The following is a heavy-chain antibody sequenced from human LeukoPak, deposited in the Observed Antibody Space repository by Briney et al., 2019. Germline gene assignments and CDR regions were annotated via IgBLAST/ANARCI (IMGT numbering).Heavy chain of an antibody. Sequence: SQTLSLTCAISGDSVSSNSAAWDWIRQSPSRGLECLGRTYYRSKWYNDYAVSVKSRITINPDTSKNQFSLQLNSVTPEDTAVYYCARRYCSGGSCYIDYWGQGTLVTVSS. D-gene: IGHD2-15*01. CDR2: TYYRSKWYN. V-gene: IGHV6-1*01. J-gene: IGHJ4*02. CDR1: GDSVSSNSAA. CDR3: ARRYCSGGSCYIDY.